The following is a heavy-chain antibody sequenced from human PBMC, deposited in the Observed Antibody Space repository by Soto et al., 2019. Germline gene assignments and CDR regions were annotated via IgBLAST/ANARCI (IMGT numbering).Heavy chain of an antibody. D-gene: IGHD4-17*01. CDR3: ARQGLRPNNWLDP. CDR2: IYYSGST. V-gene: IGHV4-59*08. Sequence: SETLSLTCTVSGGSISSYYWSWIRQPPGKGLEWIGYIYYSGSTNYNPSLKSRVTISVDTSKNQFSLKLSSVTAADTAVYYCARQGLRPNNWLDPWGQGTLVTVSS. CDR1: GGSISSYY. J-gene: IGHJ5*02.